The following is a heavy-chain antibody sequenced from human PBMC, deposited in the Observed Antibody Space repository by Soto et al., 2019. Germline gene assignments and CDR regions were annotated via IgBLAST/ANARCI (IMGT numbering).Heavy chain of an antibody. CDR2: INWNSGSI. V-gene: IGHV3-9*01. Sequence: EVQLVESGGGLVQPGRSLRLSCAASGFTFDDYAMHWVRQAPGKGLEWVSGINWNSGSIGYADSVKGRFTFSRDNAKNSLYLQMNSLRTEDTPLYYCANVKGFGGVRKGMDVWGQGTTVTVSS. CDR1: GFTFDDYA. D-gene: IGHD3-16*01. J-gene: IGHJ6*02. CDR3: ANVKGFGGVRKGMDV.